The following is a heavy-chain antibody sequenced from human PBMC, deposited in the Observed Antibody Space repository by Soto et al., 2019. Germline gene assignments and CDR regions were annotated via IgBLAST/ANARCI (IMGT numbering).Heavy chain of an antibody. Sequence: GESLKISCKASGYSFTSYWIGWVRQMPGKGLECMGIIYPSDSDTRYSPSFQGQVNISVEKSIRTAYLQWSSLKASDTAMYYCVRATGASTKHFDYCGQGDMVTVCS. CDR1: GYSFTSYW. J-gene: IGHJ4*01. CDR2: IYPSDSDT. V-gene: IGHV5-51*01. CDR3: VRATGASTKHFDY. D-gene: IGHD7-27*01.